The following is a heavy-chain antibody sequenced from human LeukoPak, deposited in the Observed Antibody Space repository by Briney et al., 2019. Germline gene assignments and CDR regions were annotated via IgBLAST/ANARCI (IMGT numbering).Heavy chain of an antibody. CDR3: ARAWGFYGSGSYPY. J-gene: IGHJ4*02. D-gene: IGHD3-10*01. CDR2: MNPNSGNT. CDR1: GYTFTSYD. Sequence: ASVKVSCKASGYTFTSYDINWVRQATGQGLEWMGWMNPNSGNTGYAQKFQGRVTMTRDTSISTAYMELSRLRSDDTAVYYCARAWGFYGSGSYPYWGQGTLVTVSS. V-gene: IGHV1-8*01.